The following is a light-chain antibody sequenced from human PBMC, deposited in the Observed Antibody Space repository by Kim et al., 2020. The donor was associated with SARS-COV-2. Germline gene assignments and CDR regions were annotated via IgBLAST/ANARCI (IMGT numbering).Light chain of an antibody. Sequence: SSELTQDSAVSVALGQTVRITCQGDSLRSYYATWYQQKPGQAPILVIYGKNNRPSGIPDRFSGSSSGNTASLTITGAQAEDEADYYCNSRDSNDNVVFGGGTNLTVL. CDR3: NSRDSNDNVV. CDR1: SLRSYY. V-gene: IGLV3-19*01. J-gene: IGLJ2*01. CDR2: GKN.